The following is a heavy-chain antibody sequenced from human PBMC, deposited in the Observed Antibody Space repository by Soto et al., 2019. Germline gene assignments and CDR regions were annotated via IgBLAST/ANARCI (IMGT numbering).Heavy chain of an antibody. J-gene: IGHJ4*02. D-gene: IGHD3-3*01. CDR3: ARDRVTIFGVAYPVGYFDY. V-gene: IGHV4-59*12. CDR2: IYYSGST. Sequence: SETLSLTCTVSGGSISSYYWSWIRQPPGKGLEWIGYIYYSGSTYYNPSLKSRVTISVDTSKNQFSLKLSSVTAADTAVYYCARDRVTIFGVAYPVGYFDYWGQGTLVTVS. CDR1: GGSISSYY.